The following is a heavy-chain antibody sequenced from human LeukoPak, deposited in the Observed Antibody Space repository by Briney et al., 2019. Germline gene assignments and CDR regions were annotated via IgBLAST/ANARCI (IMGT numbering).Heavy chain of an antibody. CDR2: VSPSGDIT. Sequence: PGGSLRLSCAASGFTFSSHGMDWVRQAPGMGLEWVSGVSPSGDITYYADSVKGRFAISRDNSRNTVYLQLNSLRADDTAVYYCAKDIDWGRFDVWGRGTLVTVSS. CDR1: GFTFSSHG. CDR3: AKDIDWGRFDV. V-gene: IGHV3-23*01. J-gene: IGHJ2*01. D-gene: IGHD7-27*01.